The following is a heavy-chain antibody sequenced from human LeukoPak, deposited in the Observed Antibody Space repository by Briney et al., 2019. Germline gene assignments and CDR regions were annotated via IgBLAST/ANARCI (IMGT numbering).Heavy chain of an antibody. CDR1: GYTFTGYY. J-gene: IGHJ5*02. CDR2: INPNSGGT. Sequence: ASVKVSCKASGYTFTGYYMHWVRQAPGQGLEWMGRINPNSGGTNYAQKFQGRVTMTRDTSISTAYTELSRLRSDDTAVYYCAREVWFGELKNWFDPWGQGTLVTVSS. CDR3: AREVWFGELKNWFDP. V-gene: IGHV1-2*06. D-gene: IGHD3-10*01.